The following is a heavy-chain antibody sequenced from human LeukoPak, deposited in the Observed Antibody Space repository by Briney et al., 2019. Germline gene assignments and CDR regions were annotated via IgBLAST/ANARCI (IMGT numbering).Heavy chain of an antibody. V-gene: IGHV3-64D*06. D-gene: IGHD5-18*01. Sequence: GGSLRLSCSAFGFTFSTYAMHWVRQAPGKGLEFVSAISNDGGRSDYADSVQGRFTISRDNSQTTLYLQMSSLRAEDTAVYYCARDGVRVAGTDTAMATEYYYYGMDVWGQGTTVTVSS. CDR3: ARDGVRVAGTDTAMATEYYYYGMDV. CDR2: ISNDGGRS. CDR1: GFTFSTYA. J-gene: IGHJ6*02.